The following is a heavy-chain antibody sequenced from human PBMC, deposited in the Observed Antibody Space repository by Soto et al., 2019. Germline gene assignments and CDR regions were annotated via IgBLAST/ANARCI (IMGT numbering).Heavy chain of an antibody. J-gene: IGHJ5*02. CDR3: AREAVVGVIAGWFDP. Sequence: EVQLVDSGGGLVKAGGSLRLSCAASGCTFSTYSMNWVRQAPGKGLEWVSSISNYNNYIYYADSVKGRFTISRDNAKNSLYLQMNSLRAEDTAVYYCAREAVVGVIAGWFDPWGQGTLVTVSS. CDR2: ISNYNNYI. D-gene: IGHD3-3*01. V-gene: IGHV3-21*01. CDR1: GCTFSTYS.